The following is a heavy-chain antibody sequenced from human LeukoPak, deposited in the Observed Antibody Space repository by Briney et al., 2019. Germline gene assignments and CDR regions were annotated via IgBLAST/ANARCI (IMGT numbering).Heavy chain of an antibody. CDR1: GFTFSTYV. CDR3: ARVSTNDRRNAFDI. Sequence: GGSLRLSCAASGFTFSTYVMQWVRQAPGKGLEYVSAITGDGGYTYYANSVKGRFTISRDNSKKTLYLQMGSLRADDMAVYYCARVSTNDRRNAFDIWGQGAMVTVSS. J-gene: IGHJ3*02. D-gene: IGHD2-8*01. V-gene: IGHV3-64*01. CDR2: ITGDGGYT.